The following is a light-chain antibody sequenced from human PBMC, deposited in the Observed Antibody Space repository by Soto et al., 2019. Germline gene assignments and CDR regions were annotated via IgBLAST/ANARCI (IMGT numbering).Light chain of an antibody. CDR3: QQYNNWPPLT. CDR1: QSVSSN. J-gene: IGKJ3*01. V-gene: IGKV3D-15*01. CDR2: GAS. Sequence: EIGMTQSPATLSVSPGERATLSCRASQSVSSNLAWYQQKPGQAPRLLIYGASTRATGIPARFSGSGSGTEFTLTISSLQSEDFAVYYCQQYNNWPPLTFGPGTKVDIK.